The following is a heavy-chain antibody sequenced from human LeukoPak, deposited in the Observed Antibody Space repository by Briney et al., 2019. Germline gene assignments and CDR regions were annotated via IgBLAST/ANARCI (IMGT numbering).Heavy chain of an antibody. D-gene: IGHD5-18*01. CDR3: AREGDTAMVS. CDR2: IYHSGST. CDR1: GYSISSGYY. Sequence: PSETRSLTCSVSGYSISSGYYWGWIRQPPGKGLEWIGSIYHSGSTYYNPSLKSRVTISVDTSKNQFSLKLSSVTAADTAVYYCAREGDTAMVSWGQGTLVTVSS. V-gene: IGHV4-38-2*02. J-gene: IGHJ4*02.